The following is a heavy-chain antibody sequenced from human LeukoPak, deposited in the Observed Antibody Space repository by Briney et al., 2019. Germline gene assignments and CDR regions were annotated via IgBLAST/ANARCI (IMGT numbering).Heavy chain of an antibody. D-gene: IGHD1-1*01. V-gene: IGHV3-73*01. CDR3: SGWKGGDDC. CDR2: IRSKAQNYAT. CDR1: GFTFSDSA. Sequence: AGSLKLSCSASGFTFSDSAMHWVRQASGKGLEWVGHIRSKAQNYATAYAASVRGRFTISRDDSKNTAYLQMNSLKTEDTAVYYCSGWKGGDDCWGQGALVTVSS. J-gene: IGHJ4*02.